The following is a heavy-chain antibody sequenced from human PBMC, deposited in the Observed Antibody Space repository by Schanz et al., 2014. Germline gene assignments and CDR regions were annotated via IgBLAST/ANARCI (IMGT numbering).Heavy chain of an antibody. CDR1: GFTFSNYD. V-gene: IGHV3-13*05. D-gene: IGHD2-2*01. CDR3: ATRSNEVEVSCSSTSCEAFNI. J-gene: IGHJ3*02. CDR2: IGPPSDP. Sequence: VQLVESGGGVVQPGGSLRLSCAASGFTFSNYDMHWVRQAIGKGLEWVSGIGPPSDPYYAGSVKGRFTISRENGKNSLYLQMYSLRAEDTALYYCATRSNEVEVSCSSTSCEAFNIWGQGTMVTVSS.